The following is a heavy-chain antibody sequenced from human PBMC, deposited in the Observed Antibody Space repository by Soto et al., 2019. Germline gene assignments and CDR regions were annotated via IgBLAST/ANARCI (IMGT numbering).Heavy chain of an antibody. CDR3: ARGQRFSDWFDP. J-gene: IGHJ5*02. D-gene: IGHD3-3*01. V-gene: IGHV4-4*07. CDR1: GGTMNSYY. CDR2: IYSSGST. Sequence: SETLSLTCTVSGGTMNSYYWTWIRQPAGKGLEWIGRIYSSGSTKYNPSLQSRVTMSLDTSKNQFSLRLTSVTAADTAVYYCARGQRFSDWFDPWGQGTLVTVSS.